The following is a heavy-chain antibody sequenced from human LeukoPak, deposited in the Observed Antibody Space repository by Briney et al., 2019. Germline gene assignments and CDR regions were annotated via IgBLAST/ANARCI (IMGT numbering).Heavy chain of an antibody. J-gene: IGHJ4*02. CDR1: GYRFTSYW. Sequence: GESLKISCKASGYRFTSYWIGWVRQMPGKGLEWMGFIYPGDSETRYSPSFQGQVTISADKSITTAFLQWSSLKASDTAMYYCARRIGSGWYDYWGQGTLVTVSS. D-gene: IGHD6-19*01. CDR2: IYPGDSET. V-gene: IGHV5-51*01. CDR3: ARRIGSGWYDY.